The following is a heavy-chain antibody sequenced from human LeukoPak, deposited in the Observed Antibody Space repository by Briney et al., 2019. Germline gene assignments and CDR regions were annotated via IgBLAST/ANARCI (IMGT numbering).Heavy chain of an antibody. CDR1: GFTFSRYE. D-gene: IGHD4-17*01. Sequence: TGGSLRLSCEASGFTFSRYEINWVRQTPGKGLEWISYVDTSGTIIYYADSVKGRFTISRDNARHSVYLQMYGLRAEDTAVYYCVRDTLTTSNYWGQGTLVTVSS. CDR2: VDTSGTII. V-gene: IGHV3-48*03. J-gene: IGHJ4*02. CDR3: VRDTLTTSNY.